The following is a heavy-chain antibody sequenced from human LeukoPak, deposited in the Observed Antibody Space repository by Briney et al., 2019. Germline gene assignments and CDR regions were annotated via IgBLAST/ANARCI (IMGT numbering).Heavy chain of an antibody. J-gene: IGHJ4*02. CDR3: ACWYYYDSSGYRSGDY. CDR2: IYYSGST. CDR1: GGSISSGDYY. D-gene: IGHD3-22*01. V-gene: IGHV4-30-4*01. Sequence: PAETLSLTCTVSGGSISSGDYYWSWIRQPSGKGLEWIGYIYYSGSTYYNPSLKSRVTISVDTSKNQFSLKLSSVTAADTAVYYCACWYYYDSSGYRSGDYWGQGTLVTVSS.